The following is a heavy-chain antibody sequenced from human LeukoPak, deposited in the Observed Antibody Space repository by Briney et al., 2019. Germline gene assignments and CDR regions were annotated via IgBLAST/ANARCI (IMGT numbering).Heavy chain of an antibody. J-gene: IGHJ4*02. V-gene: IGHV3-30*02. Sequence: GGSLRLSXAASGFTLSSYGMHWVRQAPGKGVEWVAFIRYDGSNKYYADSVKGRFTISRDNSKNTLYLQMNSLRAEDTAVYYCASTSRHYCSGGSCLDYWGQGTLVTVSS. CDR2: IRYDGSNK. D-gene: IGHD2-15*01. CDR1: GFTLSSYG. CDR3: ASTSRHYCSGGSCLDY.